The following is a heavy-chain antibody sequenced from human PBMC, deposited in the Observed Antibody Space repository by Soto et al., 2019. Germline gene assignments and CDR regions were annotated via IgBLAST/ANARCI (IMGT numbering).Heavy chain of an antibody. V-gene: IGHV3-30*04. J-gene: IGHJ4*02. CDR2: ISYDGSDK. CDR1: GFTFSRHT. D-gene: IGHD3-16*02. CDR3: ARDRLRLGELSLVGYFGC. Sequence: QVQLEESGGGVVQPGTSLRLSCAASGFTFSRHTLHWVRQAPGKGLEWVASISYDGSDKNYADSVKGRFTISRDNSKNTLSVQLDSLRADDTAVYYCARDRLRLGELSLVGYFGCWGQGTLVSVSS.